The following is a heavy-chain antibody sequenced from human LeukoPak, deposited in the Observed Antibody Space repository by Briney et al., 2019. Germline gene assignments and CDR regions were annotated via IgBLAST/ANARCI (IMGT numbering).Heavy chain of an antibody. CDR3: AKADDSSGYYYSRFDY. CDR2: ISGSGGST. CDR1: GFTFSSYW. D-gene: IGHD3-22*01. V-gene: IGHV3-23*01. Sequence: PGGSLRLSCAASGFTFSSYWMSWVRQAPGKGLEWVSAISGSGGSTYYADSVKGRFTISRDNSRNTLYLQMNSLRAEDTALYYCAKADDSSGYYYSRFDYWGQGTLVTVSS. J-gene: IGHJ4*02.